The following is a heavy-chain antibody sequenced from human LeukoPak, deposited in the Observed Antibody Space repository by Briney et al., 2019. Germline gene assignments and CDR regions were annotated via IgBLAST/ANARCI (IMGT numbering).Heavy chain of an antibody. CDR3: AGVTRWAGLDF. CDR2: INHSGST. CDR1: GGSFSGYY. Sequence: PSETLSLTCAVYGGSFSGYYWSWIRQPPGKGLEWIGEINHSGSTNYNPSLKSRLTISVDTSENQFSLHLTSVTAADTAVYFCAGVTRWAGLDFWGQGTLVTVSS. D-gene: IGHD2-21*02. V-gene: IGHV4-34*01. J-gene: IGHJ4*02.